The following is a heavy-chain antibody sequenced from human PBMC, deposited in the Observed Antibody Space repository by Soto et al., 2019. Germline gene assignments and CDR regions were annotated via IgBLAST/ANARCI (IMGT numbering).Heavy chain of an antibody. CDR2: ISDSGGST. V-gene: IGHV3-23*01. CDR1: GFTFSSYA. D-gene: IGHD2-2*01. J-gene: IGHJ4*02. Sequence: EVQLLESGGGLLQPGGSLRLSCAASGFTFSSYAMNWVRQAPGKGLEWVSTISDSGGSTYYADSVKGRSTISRDNSKNTLYLQMNSLRAEDTAVYYCAKRSNTPAAMKSPFDYWGQGTLVTVSS. CDR3: AKRSNTPAAMKSPFDY.